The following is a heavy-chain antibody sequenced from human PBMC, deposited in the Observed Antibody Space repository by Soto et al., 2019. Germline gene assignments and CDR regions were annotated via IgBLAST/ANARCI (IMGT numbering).Heavy chain of an antibody. V-gene: IGHV4-59*01. CDR1: GGSISSYY. Sequence: TLSLTCTVSGGSISSYYWSWIRQPPGKGLEWIGYIYYSGSTNYNPSLKSRVTISVDTSKNQFSLKLSSVTAADTAVYYCARVSYGADAFDIWGQGTMVTVSS. D-gene: IGHD4-17*01. CDR2: IYYSGST. J-gene: IGHJ3*02. CDR3: ARVSYGADAFDI.